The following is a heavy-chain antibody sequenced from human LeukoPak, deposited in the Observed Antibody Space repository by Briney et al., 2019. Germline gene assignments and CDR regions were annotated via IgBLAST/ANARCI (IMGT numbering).Heavy chain of an antibody. CDR2: ISGSGIST. CDR1: GFTFSNYA. J-gene: IGHJ4*02. D-gene: IGHD2-2*01. CDR3: ASHCSSTSCYYY. Sequence: GGSLRLSCAGSGFTFSNYAMSWVHQAPGKGLDWVSAISGSGISTYYADSVKGRFTISRDNSKNTLYLQMNSLRAEDTAIYYCASHCSSTSCYYYWGQGTLVTVSS. V-gene: IGHV3-23*01.